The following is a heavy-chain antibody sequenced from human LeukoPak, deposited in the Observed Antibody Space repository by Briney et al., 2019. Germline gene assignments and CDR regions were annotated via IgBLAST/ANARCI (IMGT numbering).Heavy chain of an antibody. CDR1: GYTFTSYG. CDR3: APTDTN. J-gene: IGHJ4*02. V-gene: IGHV1-18*01. Sequence: ASVKVSCKASGYTFTSYGISWVRQAPGQGLEWMGWISPYNDNTNYAQKFQGRVTMTEDTSTDTAYMELSSLRSEDTAVYYCAPTDTNWGQGTLVTVSS. CDR2: ISPYNDNT.